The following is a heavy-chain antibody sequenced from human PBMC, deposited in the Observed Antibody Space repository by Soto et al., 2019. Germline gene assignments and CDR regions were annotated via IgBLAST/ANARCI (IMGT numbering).Heavy chain of an antibody. Sequence: PGGSLRLSCAASGFTFSSYSMNWVRQAPGKGLEWVSYISSSSSTIYYADSVKGRFTISRDNAKNSLYLQMNSLRAADTAVYYCASQKLDVPAFFDYWGQGILVTVSS. V-gene: IGHV3-48*01. CDR1: GFTFSSYS. D-gene: IGHD1-1*01. CDR3: ASQKLDVPAFFDY. CDR2: ISSSSSTI. J-gene: IGHJ4*02.